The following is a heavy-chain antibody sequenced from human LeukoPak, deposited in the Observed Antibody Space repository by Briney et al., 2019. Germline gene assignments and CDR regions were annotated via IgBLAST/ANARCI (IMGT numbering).Heavy chain of an antibody. D-gene: IGHD5-24*01. CDR3: ARGKDGYNSNWFDP. V-gene: IGHV3-48*02. CDR2: ISSSSSTT. J-gene: IGHJ5*02. Sequence: GGSLRLSCAASGFIFSTYSMNWVRQAPGKGLEWVSYISSSSSTTYYADSVKGRFTISRDNAKNSLYLQMNSLRDEDTAVYFCARGKDGYNSNWFDPWGQGTLVTVPS. CDR1: GFIFSTYS.